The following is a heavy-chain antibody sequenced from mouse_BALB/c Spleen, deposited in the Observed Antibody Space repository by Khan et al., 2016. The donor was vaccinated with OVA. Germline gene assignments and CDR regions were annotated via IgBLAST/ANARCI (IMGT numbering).Heavy chain of an antibody. Sequence: QVQLQQPGAELVKAGASVKMSCKASGYTFTSYWMHWVKQRLGQGLEWFAETNPTNGRTYYTEKFKSKATLTVDNSSSTAYMLLSSQTFDDSAVYYCARIKKIVATNFDYWGQGTTLTVSS. D-gene: IGHD1-1*01. CDR3: ARIKKIVATNFDY. J-gene: IGHJ2*01. CDR2: TNPTNGRT. V-gene: IGHV1S81*02. CDR1: GYTFTSYW.